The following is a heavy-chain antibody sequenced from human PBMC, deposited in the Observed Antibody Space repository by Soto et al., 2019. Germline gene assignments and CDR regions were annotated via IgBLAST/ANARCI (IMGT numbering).Heavy chain of an antibody. Sequence: SVKVSCKASGGTFSSYTISWVRQAPGQGLEWMGRIIPILGIANYAQKFQGRVTITADKSTSTAYMELSSLRSEDTAVYYCARDFSIAVAGTPNFQHWGQGTLVTVS. D-gene: IGHD6-19*01. CDR3: ARDFSIAVAGTPNFQH. CDR2: IIPILGIA. J-gene: IGHJ1*01. V-gene: IGHV1-69*04. CDR1: GGTFSSYT.